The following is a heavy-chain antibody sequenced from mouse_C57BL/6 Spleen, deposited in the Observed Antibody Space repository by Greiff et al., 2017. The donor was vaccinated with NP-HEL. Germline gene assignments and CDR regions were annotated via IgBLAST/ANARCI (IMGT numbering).Heavy chain of an antibody. V-gene: IGHV5-17*01. Sequence: EVKVVESGGGLVKPGGSLKLSCAASGFTFSDYGMHWVRQAPEKGLEWVAYISSGSSTIYYAATLKGRFTISRDNAKNTLFLQITSLRSEDTAMYYCERQGGSHYYAMGYWGQGTSVTVAS. CDR2: ISSGSSTI. J-gene: IGHJ4*01. CDR1: GFTFSDYG. CDR3: ERQGGSHYYAMGY.